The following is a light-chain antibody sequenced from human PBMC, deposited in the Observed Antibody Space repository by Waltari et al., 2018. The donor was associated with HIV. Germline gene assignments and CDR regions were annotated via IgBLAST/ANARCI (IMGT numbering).Light chain of an antibody. CDR1: SGHTRYA. CDR2: VYSDGSH. Sequence: QLVLTQSPSASASLGASVKLTCTLSSGHTRYAIAWHQQQPEKGPRCLMKVYSDGSHSKGDGIPDRFSGSSSGAERYLTISSLQSEDEAEYYCQTWGTGVQVFGGGTKLTVL. V-gene: IGLV4-69*02. CDR3: QTWGTGVQV. J-gene: IGLJ3*02.